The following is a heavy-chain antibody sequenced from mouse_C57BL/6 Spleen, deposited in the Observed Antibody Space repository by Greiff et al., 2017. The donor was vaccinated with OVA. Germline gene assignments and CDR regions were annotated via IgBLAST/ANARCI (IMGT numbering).Heavy chain of an antibody. CDR2: INPGSGGT. Sequence: VKLMESGAELVRPGTSVKVSCKASGYAFTNYLIEWVKQRPGQGLEWIGVINPGSGGTNYNEKFKGKATLTADKSSSTAYMQLSSLTSEDSAVYFCARNGRLYFDYWGQGTTLTVSS. D-gene: IGHD1-2*01. CDR3: ARNGRLYFDY. J-gene: IGHJ2*01. V-gene: IGHV1-54*01. CDR1: GYAFTNYL.